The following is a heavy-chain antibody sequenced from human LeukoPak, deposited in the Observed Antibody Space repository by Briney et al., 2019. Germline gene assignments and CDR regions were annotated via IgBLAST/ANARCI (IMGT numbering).Heavy chain of an antibody. J-gene: IGHJ4*02. V-gene: IGHV3-21*01. CDR2: ISGSTYYI. CDR3: ATGDYFDD. CDR1: GFIFRTSG. Sequence: GGSLRLSCAASGFIFRTSGMNWVRQAPGKGLEWVSFISGSTYYINYADSVKGRFTISRDNAKNSLYLQLDSLSADDTAVYYCATGDYFDDWGQGTLATVSS.